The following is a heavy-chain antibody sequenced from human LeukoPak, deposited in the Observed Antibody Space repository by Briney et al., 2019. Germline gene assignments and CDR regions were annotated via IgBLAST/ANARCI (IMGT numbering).Heavy chain of an antibody. CDR2: INPSSGGT. CDR3: ARGPSGSDY. CDR1: GYTFTGYY. D-gene: IGHD3-10*01. V-gene: IGHV1-2*06. Sequence: ASVKVSCKVSGYTFTGYYLHWVRQAPGQGLEWMGRINPSSGGTNYAQKFQGRVTKTRDMSINTAYMDLSSLRSDDTAVYYCARGPSGSDYWGQGTLVTVSS. J-gene: IGHJ4*02.